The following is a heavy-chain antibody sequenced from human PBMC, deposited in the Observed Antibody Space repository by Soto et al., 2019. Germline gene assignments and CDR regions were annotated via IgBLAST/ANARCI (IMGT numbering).Heavy chain of an antibody. D-gene: IGHD5-12*01. CDR1: GYTFTSYA. Sequence: GASVKVSCNASGYTFTSYAMHWVRQAPGQRLEWMGWINAGNGNTKYSQKFQGRVTITRDTSASTAYMELSSLRSEDTAVYYCARAGGGGYNRNWFDPWGQGTLVTVSS. CDR2: INAGNGNT. J-gene: IGHJ5*02. CDR3: ARAGGGGYNRNWFDP. V-gene: IGHV1-3*01.